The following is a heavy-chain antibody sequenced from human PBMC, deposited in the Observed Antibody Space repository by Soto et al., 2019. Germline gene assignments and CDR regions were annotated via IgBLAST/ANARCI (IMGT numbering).Heavy chain of an antibody. V-gene: IGHV1-69*06. Sequence: SVKVSCKASGGTFSSYAISWVRQAPGQGLEWMGGIIPIFGTANYAQKFQGRVTITISVDTSKNQFSLKLSSVTAADTAVYYCARGFRSGYFDYWGQGTLVTVSS. J-gene: IGHJ4*02. CDR2: IIPIFGTA. CDR1: GGTFSSYA. D-gene: IGHD3-22*01. CDR3: ARGFRSGYFDY.